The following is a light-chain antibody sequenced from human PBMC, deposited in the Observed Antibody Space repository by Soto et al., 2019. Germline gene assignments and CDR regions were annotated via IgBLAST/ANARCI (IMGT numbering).Light chain of an antibody. CDR3: SSYAGSSNV. J-gene: IGLJ1*01. V-gene: IGLV2-8*01. CDR2: DVN. CDR1: SSDVGGYNY. Sequence: QSALSQPPSASGSPGQSVAISCTGTSSDVGGYNYVSWYQQHPGKAPKLMIYDVNKRPSGVPDRFSGSKSGNTASLTVSGLQAEDEADYYCSSYAGSSNVFGTGTQGHRP.